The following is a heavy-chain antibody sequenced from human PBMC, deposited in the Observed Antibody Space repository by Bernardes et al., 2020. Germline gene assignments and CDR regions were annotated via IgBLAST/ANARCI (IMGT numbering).Heavy chain of an antibody. Sequence: GGSLRLSCAASGFTFNNYGIHWVRQAPGKGLEWVALIWHDGSNKYYADSVKGRFTISRDNSKNTLYLQMNSLRAEDTAVYYCARDPRYSVYDSVLYYMDVWGKGTTVTVSS. CDR2: IWHDGSNK. D-gene: IGHD5-12*01. V-gene: IGHV3-33*01. CDR3: ARDPRYSVYDSVLYYMDV. J-gene: IGHJ6*03. CDR1: GFTFNNYG.